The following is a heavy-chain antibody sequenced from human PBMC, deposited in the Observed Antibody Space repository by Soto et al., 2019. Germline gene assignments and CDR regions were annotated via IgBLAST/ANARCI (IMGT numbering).Heavy chain of an antibody. CDR1: GVTFSSYA. CDR2: ISYDGSNK. CDR3: ARGLSYSSSGPPYDY. J-gene: IGHJ4*02. V-gene: IGHV3-30-3*01. Sequence: PGGSLRLCCAASGVTFSSYAMHWVRQAPGKGLEWVAVISYDGSNKYYADSVKGRFTISRDNSKNTLYLQMNSLRAEDTAVYYCARGLSYSSSGPPYDYWGQGTLVTVYS. D-gene: IGHD6-6*01.